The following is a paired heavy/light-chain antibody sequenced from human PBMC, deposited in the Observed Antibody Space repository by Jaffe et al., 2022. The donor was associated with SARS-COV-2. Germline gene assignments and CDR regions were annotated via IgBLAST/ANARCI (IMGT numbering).Light chain of an antibody. V-gene: IGKV3-11*01. CDR2: DAS. J-gene: IGKJ1*01. CDR3: QQRSNWPPWT. Sequence: EIVLTQSPATLSLSPGERATLSCRASQSVSSYLAWYQQKPGQAPRLLIYDASNRATGIPARFSGGGSGTDFTLTISSLEPEDFAVYYCQQRSNWPPWTFGQGTKVEIK. CDR1: QSVSSY.
Heavy chain of an antibody. D-gene: IGHD1-26*01. V-gene: IGHV1-18*01. J-gene: IGHJ4*02. CDR3: ARDLKEWELRDVGLHSSTYYFEY. CDR1: GYTFTSYG. Sequence: QVQLVQSGAEVKKPGASVKVSCKASGYTFTSYGFSWVRQVPGQGLEWMGWMSAYNGNTNYAQKFQGRVTMTTDTSTSTAYMELRSLRSDDTAVYYCARDLKEWELRDVGLHSSTYYFEYWGQGTLVTVSS. CDR2: MSAYNGNT.